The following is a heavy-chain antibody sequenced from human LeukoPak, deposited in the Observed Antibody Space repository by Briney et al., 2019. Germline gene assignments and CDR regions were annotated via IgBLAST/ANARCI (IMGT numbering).Heavy chain of an antibody. V-gene: IGHV1-2*02. J-gene: IGHJ4*02. CDR3: ARPPPSYYYDSSGLFDY. Sequence: GASVKVCCKASRYTFTGYYMHWVRQAPGQGLEWMGWINPNSGGTNYAQKFQGRVTMTRDTSISTAYMELSRLRSDDTAVYYCARPPPSYYYDSSGLFDYWGQGTLVTVSS. CDR2: INPNSGGT. CDR1: RYTFTGYY. D-gene: IGHD3-22*01.